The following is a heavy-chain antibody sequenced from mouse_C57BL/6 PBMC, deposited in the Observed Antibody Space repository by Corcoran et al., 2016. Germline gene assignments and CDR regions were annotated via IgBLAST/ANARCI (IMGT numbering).Heavy chain of an antibody. CDR1: GYTFTDYY. J-gene: IGHJ3*01. D-gene: IGHD1-1*01. CDR2: IFPGSGST. Sequence: QVRLQQSGPELVKPGASVKISGTVSGYTFTDYYLTWVKQGPGRGLEWIGWIFPGSGSTYYNEKFKGKATLTVDKSSSTTYMLLSSLTSEDSSVYLCARGDPTGTFAYWGQGTLVTVSA. CDR3: ARGDPTGTFAY. V-gene: IGHV1-75*01.